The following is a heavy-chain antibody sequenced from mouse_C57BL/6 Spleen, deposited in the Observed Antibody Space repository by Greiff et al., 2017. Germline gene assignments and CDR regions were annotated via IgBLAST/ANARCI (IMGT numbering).Heavy chain of an antibody. J-gene: IGHJ2*01. Sequence: VKLQQSGAELVRPGASVTLSCKASGYTFTDYEMHWVKQTPVHGLEWIGAIDPETGGTAYNQKFKGKAILTADKSSSTAYMELRSLTSEDSAVXYCTREGYYGSSYGYWGQGTTLTVSS. D-gene: IGHD1-1*01. CDR3: TREGYYGSSYGY. CDR2: IDPETGGT. CDR1: GYTFTDYE. V-gene: IGHV1-15*01.